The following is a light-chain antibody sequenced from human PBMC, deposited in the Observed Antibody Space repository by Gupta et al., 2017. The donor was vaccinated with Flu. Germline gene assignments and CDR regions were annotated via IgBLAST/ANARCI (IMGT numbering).Light chain of an antibody. CDR3: QHLGNWHPDGT. CDR2: DTS. CDR1: QSVSTN. J-gene: IGKJ2*02. Sequence: EIVLTQSPATLSLSPGDRATLSCRASQSVSTNLGWYQQKPGRAPRRLIYDTSTRATGINAIFSGSGDGTEFTLTISSRDPEDFAVYYCQHLGNWHPDGTFGQGTKLEIK. V-gene: IGKV3D-11*02.